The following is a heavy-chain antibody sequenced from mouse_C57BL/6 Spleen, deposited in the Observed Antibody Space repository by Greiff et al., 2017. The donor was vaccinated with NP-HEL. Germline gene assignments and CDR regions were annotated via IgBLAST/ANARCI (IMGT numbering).Heavy chain of an antibody. CDR3: ASYSNYLDY. D-gene: IGHD2-5*01. CDR1: GFTFSSYT. V-gene: IGHV5-9*01. CDR2: ISGGGGNT. Sequence: EVNVVESGGGLVKPGGSLKLSCAASGFTFSSYTMSWVRQTPEKRLEWVATISGGGGNTYYPDSVKGRFTISRDNAKNTLYLQMSSLRSEDTALYYCASYSNYLDYWGQGTTLTVSS. J-gene: IGHJ2*01.